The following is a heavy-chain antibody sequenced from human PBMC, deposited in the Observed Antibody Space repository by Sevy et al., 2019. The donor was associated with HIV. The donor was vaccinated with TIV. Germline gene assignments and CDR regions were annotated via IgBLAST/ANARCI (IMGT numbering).Heavy chain of an antibody. J-gene: IGHJ4*02. D-gene: IGHD3-22*01. CDR2: ISYDGSNK. Sequence: GGSLRLSCAASGFTFSSYAMHWVRQAPGKGLKWVALISYDGSNKYYADSVKGRFTISRDNSKNTLYLQMNSLRAEDTAVYYCVRDGNYYDSSGYSGTFDYWGQGTLVTVSS. CDR1: GFTFSSYA. V-gene: IGHV3-30-3*01. CDR3: VRDGNYYDSSGYSGTFDY.